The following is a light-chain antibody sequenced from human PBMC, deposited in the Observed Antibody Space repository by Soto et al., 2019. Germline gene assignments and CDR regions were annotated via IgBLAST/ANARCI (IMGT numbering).Light chain of an antibody. CDR2: EVN. Sequence: QSVLTQPASVSGSPGQSISISCAGAGSDVGAFNYVSWFQQHPDKAPKLIIYEVNNRPSGVSNRFSGSKSGNTASLTISGIQTEDEADYYCTSFTTTSPWVFAGGTQLTVL. CDR1: GSDVGAFNY. CDR3: TSFTTTSPWV. V-gene: IGLV2-14*01. J-gene: IGLJ3*02.